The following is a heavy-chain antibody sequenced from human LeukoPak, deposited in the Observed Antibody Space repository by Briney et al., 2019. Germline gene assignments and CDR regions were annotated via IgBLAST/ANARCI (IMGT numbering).Heavy chain of an antibody. CDR1: GGSISSGSYY. J-gene: IGHJ4*02. D-gene: IGHD1-26*01. CDR2: IYTSGSA. Sequence: SETLSLTCTVSGGSISSGSYYWSWIRQPAGKGLECLGRIYTSGSAKYNPSLRSRVTISVDMSKNQFSLNLSSVTAADTAVYYCARGGGATTRLDSWGQGTLVTVSS. V-gene: IGHV4-61*02. CDR3: ARGGGATTRLDS.